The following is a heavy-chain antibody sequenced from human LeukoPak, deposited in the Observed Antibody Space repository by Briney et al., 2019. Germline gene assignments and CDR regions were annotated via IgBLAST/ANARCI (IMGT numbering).Heavy chain of an antibody. CDR2: INQDGSKE. CDR1: GFIFSSYW. V-gene: IGHV3-7*01. Sequence: GGSLRLSCTASGFIFSSYWMTWVRQAPGKGLEWVAQINQDGSKEYYMDSVKARFTISRDNAKNSLSLQMNSLRAEDTAVYYCVRDGGVSGYDLLDYWGQGTLVTVSS. D-gene: IGHD5-12*01. J-gene: IGHJ4*02. CDR3: VRDGGVSGYDLLDY.